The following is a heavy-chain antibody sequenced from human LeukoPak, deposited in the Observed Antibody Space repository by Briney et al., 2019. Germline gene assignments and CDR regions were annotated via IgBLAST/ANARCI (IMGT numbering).Heavy chain of an antibody. Sequence: PGGSLRLSCAASGFTFSSYAMSWVRQAPGKGLEWVSAISGSGGSTYYADSVKGRFTISRDNSKNTLYLQMNSLRAEDTAVYYCVKGPDIVVVPAAKKYYYYNGMDVWGQGTTVTVSS. V-gene: IGHV3-23*01. CDR1: GFTFSSYA. J-gene: IGHJ6*02. CDR2: ISGSGGST. CDR3: VKGPDIVVVPAAKKYYYYNGMDV. D-gene: IGHD2-2*01.